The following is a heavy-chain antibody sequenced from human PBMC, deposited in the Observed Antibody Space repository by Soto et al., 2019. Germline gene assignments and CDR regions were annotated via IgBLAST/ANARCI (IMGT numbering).Heavy chain of an antibody. Sequence: QVQLVQSGAEMKKPGSSVKVSCQSSGGTFNTYAMNWVRQAPGQGPESMGDISPMFGAANYAPKFQGRVTXXXXXXXXXXXXXXXXXXXXXXXXXXXAXEVQVHTPAVVYWGQGTLVTVSS. D-gene: IGHD1-26*01. V-gene: IGHV1-69*01. CDR3: AXEVQVHTPAVVY. J-gene: IGHJ4*02. CDR2: ISPMFGAA. CDR1: GGTFNTYA.